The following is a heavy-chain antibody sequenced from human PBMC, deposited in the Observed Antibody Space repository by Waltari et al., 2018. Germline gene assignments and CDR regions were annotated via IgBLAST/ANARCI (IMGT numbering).Heavy chain of an antibody. Sequence: QVQLQESGPGLVKPSETLSLTCTVSGGSISSYYWSWFRQPPGKGLEWIGYIYYSGSTNYNPSLKSRVTISVDTSKNQFSLKLSSVTAADTAVYYCARDADIVLMVYANNWFDPWGQGTLVTVSS. V-gene: IGHV4-59*01. D-gene: IGHD2-8*01. CDR1: GGSISSYY. CDR2: IYYSGST. CDR3: ARDADIVLMVYANNWFDP. J-gene: IGHJ5*02.